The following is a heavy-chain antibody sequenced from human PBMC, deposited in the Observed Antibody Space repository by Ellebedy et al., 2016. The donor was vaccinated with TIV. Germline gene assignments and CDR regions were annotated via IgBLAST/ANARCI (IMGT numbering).Heavy chain of an antibody. CDR3: ASSGVYYYGMDV. CDR1: GFTFSSYS. Sequence: GGSLRLSXAASGFTFSSYSMNWVRQAPGKGLEWVSSISSSSSYIYYADSVKGRFTISRDNAKNSLYLQMNSLRAEDTAVYYCASSGVYYYGMDVWGQGTTVTVSS. D-gene: IGHD6-25*01. J-gene: IGHJ6*02. CDR2: ISSSSSYI. V-gene: IGHV3-21*01.